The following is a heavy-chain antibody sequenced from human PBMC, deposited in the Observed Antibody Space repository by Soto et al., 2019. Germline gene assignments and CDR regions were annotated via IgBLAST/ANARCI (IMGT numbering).Heavy chain of an antibody. CDR2: ISAYNCNT. CDR3: ARRGVKEPFAY. CDR1: GYTFTRYG. J-gene: IGHJ4*02. D-gene: IGHD1-26*01. Sequence: QVQLVQSGAEVKKPGASVKVSCKASGYTFTRYGISWGRQSPAHGLEWMGWISAYNCNTNYAQKLQRRVTLPTDTSTRSAYMELRSLSSDDTAVYYCARRGVKEPFAYWGQGTLVTVSS. V-gene: IGHV1-18*01.